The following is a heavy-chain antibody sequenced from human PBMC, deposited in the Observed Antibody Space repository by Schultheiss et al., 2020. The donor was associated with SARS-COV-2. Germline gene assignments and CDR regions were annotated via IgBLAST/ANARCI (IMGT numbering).Heavy chain of an antibody. CDR1: GFTFSSYS. V-gene: IGHV3-21*04. J-gene: IGHJ5*02. CDR3: AKDRCSSTSCYILNWFDP. D-gene: IGHD2-2*02. Sequence: GESLKISCAASGFTFSSYSMNWVRQAPGKGLEWVSSISSSSSYIYYADSVKGRFTISRDNAKNSLYLQMNSLRAEDTAVYYCAKDRCSSTSCYILNWFDPWGQGTLVTVSS. CDR2: ISSSSSYI.